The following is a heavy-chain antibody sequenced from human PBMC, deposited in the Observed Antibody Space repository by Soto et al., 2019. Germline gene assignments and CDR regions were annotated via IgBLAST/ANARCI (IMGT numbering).Heavy chain of an antibody. CDR2: ISYDGSNK. Sequence: QVQLVESGGGVVQPGRSLRLSCAASGFTFSSYAMHWVRQAPGKGLEWVAVISYDGSNKYYADSVKGRFTISRDNSKNTLYLQMNSLRAEDTAVYYCARQLPPNWNDVPLFDYWGQGTLVTVSS. J-gene: IGHJ4*02. V-gene: IGHV3-30-3*01. CDR3: ARQLPPNWNDVPLFDY. D-gene: IGHD1-20*01. CDR1: GFTFSSYA.